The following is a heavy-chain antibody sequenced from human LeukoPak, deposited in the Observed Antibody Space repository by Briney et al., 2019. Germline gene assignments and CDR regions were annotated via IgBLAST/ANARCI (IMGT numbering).Heavy chain of an antibody. D-gene: IGHD4-17*01. V-gene: IGHV3-23*01. CDR3: AKDYGDLKEDF. CDR1: GLTFSRHA. Sequence: GGSLRLSCAASGLTFSRHAMSWVRQAPGKGLEWVSSISGSGGSTYYADSVKGRFTISRDNSKNTLYLQMNSLRAEDTAVYYCAKDYGDLKEDFWGQGTLVTVSS. CDR2: ISGSGGST. J-gene: IGHJ4*02.